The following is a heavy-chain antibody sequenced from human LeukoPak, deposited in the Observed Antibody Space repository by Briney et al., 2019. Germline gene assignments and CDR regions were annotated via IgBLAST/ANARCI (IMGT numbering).Heavy chain of an antibody. D-gene: IGHD2-21*02. CDR1: GFTFSSYW. Sequence: PGGSLRLSCAASGFTFSSYWMSWVRKAPGKGLEWVANIKQDGSEKYYVDSVKGRFTISRDNAKNSLYLQMNSLRAEDTAVYYCARDSWTYCGGDCYSYYFDYWGQGTLVTVSS. CDR2: IKQDGSEK. V-gene: IGHV3-7*03. J-gene: IGHJ4*02. CDR3: ARDSWTYCGGDCYSYYFDY.